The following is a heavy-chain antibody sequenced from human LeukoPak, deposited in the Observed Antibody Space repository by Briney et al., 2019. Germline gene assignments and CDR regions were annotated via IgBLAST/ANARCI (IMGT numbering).Heavy chain of an antibody. Sequence: SETLSLTCTVSGGSISSYYWTWIRQPPGEGLEWIGYLHYTGSTNYNPSLESRVSISVDTSKKYFSLKLRSVTAADTAVYYCARVDDTSAIDYWGQGTLVSVPS. J-gene: IGHJ4*02. CDR1: GGSISSYY. D-gene: IGHD3-22*01. V-gene: IGHV4-59*01. CDR3: ARVDDTSAIDY. CDR2: LHYTGST.